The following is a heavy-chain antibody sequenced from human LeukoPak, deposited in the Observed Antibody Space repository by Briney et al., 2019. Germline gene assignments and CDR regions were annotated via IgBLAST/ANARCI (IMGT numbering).Heavy chain of an antibody. Sequence: QSGGSLRLSCAASGFTFSSYAMYWVRQAPGKGLEWISGIFGSGGSPHYADSVKGRFTISRDNSQNTVYLQLDSLRVEDTAIYYCGKTTVGYSSGRYPGWPVDYWGQGALVTVSS. CDR1: GFTFSSYA. V-gene: IGHV3-23*01. D-gene: IGHD2-15*01. CDR3: GKTTVGYSSGRYPGWPVDY. J-gene: IGHJ4*02. CDR2: IFGSGGSP.